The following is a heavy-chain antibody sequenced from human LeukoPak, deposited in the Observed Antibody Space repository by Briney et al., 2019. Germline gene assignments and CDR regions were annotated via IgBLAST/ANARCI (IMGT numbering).Heavy chain of an antibody. CDR3: ARETSQKGAHYMDV. D-gene: IGHD3-16*01. J-gene: IGHJ6*03. CDR1: GGSISSYY. V-gene: IGHV4-59*01. CDR2: IYYSGST. Sequence: PSETLSLTCTVSGGSISSYYWSWIRQPPGKGLEWIGYIYYSGSTNYNPSLKSRVTISVDTSKNQFSLKLSSVTAADTAVYYCARETSQKGAHYMDVWGKGTTDTISS.